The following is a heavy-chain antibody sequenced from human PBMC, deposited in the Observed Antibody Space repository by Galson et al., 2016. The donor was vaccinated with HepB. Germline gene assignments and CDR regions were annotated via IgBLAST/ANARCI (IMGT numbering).Heavy chain of an antibody. CDR1: GLSVTTSGVG. Sequence: PALVTPTQTLTLTCTVSGLSVTTSGVGVGWIRQPPGKALEWLALIYWDGDIRYSPFLKTRLSISKDNSKNLVFLTISNVDPEDTATYYCSRSGNPSFLGMVFTHYFDLGGQGALVTVAS. CDR2: IYWDGDI. V-gene: IGHV2-5*02. CDR3: SRSGNPSFLGMVFTHYFDL. J-gene: IGHJ4*02. D-gene: IGHD2-8*01.